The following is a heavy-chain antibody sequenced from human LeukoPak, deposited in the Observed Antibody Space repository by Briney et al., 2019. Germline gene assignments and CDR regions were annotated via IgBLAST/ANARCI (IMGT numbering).Heavy chain of an antibody. CDR1: GFTFRDHY. Sequence: GGSLRLSCAGSGFTFRDHYMSWIRQAPGRGLEWISYISSSGGTIYYVDSVRGRFTISRDNAKSSLYLQMNSLSAEDTGVYYCARGDYFDSSGTFDYWGQGTLVTVSS. CDR3: ARGDYFDSSGTFDY. V-gene: IGHV3-11*04. D-gene: IGHD3-22*01. CDR2: ISSSGGTI. J-gene: IGHJ4*02.